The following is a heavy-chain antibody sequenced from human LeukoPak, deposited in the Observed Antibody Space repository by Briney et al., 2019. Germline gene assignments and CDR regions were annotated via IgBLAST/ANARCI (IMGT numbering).Heavy chain of an antibody. V-gene: IGHV4-31*03. D-gene: IGHD2-2*01. J-gene: IGHJ4*02. CDR1: GGSISSDGYY. Sequence: SETLSLTCSVSGGSISSDGYYWSWIRQRPGQGLEWIGYIYYSGSTYYNPSLKSRVTMSVDTSKNQFSLKLSSVTAADTAVYYCARTDTSVSFDYWGQGTLVTVSS. CDR3: ARTDTSVSFDY. CDR2: IYYSGST.